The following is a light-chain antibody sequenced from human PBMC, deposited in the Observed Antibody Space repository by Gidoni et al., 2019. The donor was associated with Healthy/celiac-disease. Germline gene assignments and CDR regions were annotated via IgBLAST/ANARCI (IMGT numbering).Light chain of an antibody. CDR1: QSISSY. CDR3: QESYSTPPVT. Sequence: DIQMTQSPSSLSASVGDRVTITCRASQSISSYLNWYQQKPGKAPKLLIYAASSLQSGVPSRFNGSGFRKDFTLTIRSLQPEGFATYYCQESYSTPPVTFGGGTKVEIK. J-gene: IGKJ4*01. V-gene: IGKV1-39*01. CDR2: AAS.